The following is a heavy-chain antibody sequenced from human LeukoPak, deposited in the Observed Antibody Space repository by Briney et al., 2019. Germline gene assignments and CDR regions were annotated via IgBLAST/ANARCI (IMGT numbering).Heavy chain of an antibody. CDR3: ATIPSGDSLEY. V-gene: IGHV4-31*03. Sequence: SSETLSLTCTVSGGSISSGAYVWGWIRQHPGKGPQWIGNIDYSGSTYYNPSLKSRVTILMDTSRNQFSMKLTSLTAADTAVYYCATIPSGDSLEYWGKGNLVTVSS. CDR2: IDYSGST. D-gene: IGHD1-1*01. CDR1: GGSISSGAYV. J-gene: IGHJ4*02.